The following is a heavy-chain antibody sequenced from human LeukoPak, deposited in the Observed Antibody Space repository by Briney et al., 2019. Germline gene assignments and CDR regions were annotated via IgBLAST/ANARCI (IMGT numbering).Heavy chain of an antibody. CDR1: GGSFGVYY. J-gene: IGHJ4*02. D-gene: IGHD6-19*01. V-gene: IGHV4-34*01. CDR2: INHSGST. CDR3: ARLLVAVAVDY. Sequence: SETLSLTCAVYGGSFGVYYWSWIRQPPGMGLEWIGEINHSGSTNYNPSLKSRVTISVDTSKNQFSLKLSSVTAADTAVYYCARLLVAVAVDYWGQGTLVTVSS.